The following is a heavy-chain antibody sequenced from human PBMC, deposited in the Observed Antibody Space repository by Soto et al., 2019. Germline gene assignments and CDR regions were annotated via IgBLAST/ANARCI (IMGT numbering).Heavy chain of an antibody. CDR2: IYYSGST. D-gene: IGHD3-22*01. Sequence: SETLSLTCTVSGGSISSGGYYWSWIRQHPGKGLVWIGYIYYSGSTYYNLSLKSRVTISVDTSKTQFSLKLCSVTAADTAVYYCASSESREVVITPSGNPNFDYWGQGTLVTVSS. CDR3: ASSESREVVITPSGNPNFDY. J-gene: IGHJ4*02. CDR1: GGSISSGGYY. V-gene: IGHV4-31*03.